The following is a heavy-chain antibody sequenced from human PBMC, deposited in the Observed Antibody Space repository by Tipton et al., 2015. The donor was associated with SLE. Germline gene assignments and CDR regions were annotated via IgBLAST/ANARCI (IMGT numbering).Heavy chain of an antibody. V-gene: IGHV4-59*08. J-gene: IGHJ4*02. CDR2: IYYSGST. CDR1: GGSISSHY. CDR3: ARYGPGGTHFDY. Sequence: TLSLTCTVSGGSISSHYWSWIRQPPGKGLEWIGDIYYSGSTNYNPSLKSRVTISVDTSKNQFSLKLSSVTAADTAVYYCARYGPGGTHFDYWGQGTLVTVSS. D-gene: IGHD3-16*01.